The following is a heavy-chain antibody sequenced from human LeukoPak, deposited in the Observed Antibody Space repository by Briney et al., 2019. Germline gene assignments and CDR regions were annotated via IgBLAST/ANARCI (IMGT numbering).Heavy chain of an antibody. CDR3: AKGYSSSWGWFDP. CDR1: GFTFSDYN. D-gene: IGHD6-13*01. CDR2: ISSGGTYI. V-gene: IGHV3-21*04. J-gene: IGHJ5*02. Sequence: GGSLRLSCAASGFTFSDYNMNWVRQAPGKGLEWVSSISSGGTYIFYRDSVKGRFTISRDNAKNSLYLQMNSLRAEDTALYYCAKGYSSSWGWFDPWGQGTLVTVSS.